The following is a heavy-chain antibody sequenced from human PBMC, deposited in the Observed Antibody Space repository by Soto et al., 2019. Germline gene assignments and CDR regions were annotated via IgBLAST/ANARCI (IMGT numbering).Heavy chain of an antibody. J-gene: IGHJ4*02. CDR2: IGPYTGVT. D-gene: IGHD3-10*01. Sequence: QVPLVQSGAEVKNPGASVKVSCKASGYTFTTYGFSWVRQAPGQGLDWMGWIGPYTGVTNYAQQFQGRVTMTTDTSTSTVYMELRSLTSDDTAVYYCARDGDGPGRHYDYWGQGTLITVSS. V-gene: IGHV1-18*01. CDR3: ARDGDGPGRHYDY. CDR1: GYTFTTYG.